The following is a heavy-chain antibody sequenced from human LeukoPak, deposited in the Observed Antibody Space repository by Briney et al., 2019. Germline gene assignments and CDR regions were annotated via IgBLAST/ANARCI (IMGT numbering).Heavy chain of an antibody. CDR3: ARGRRTSRAFDI. J-gene: IGHJ3*02. D-gene: IGHD1-14*01. Sequence: PSETLSLTCAVYGGSFSGYYSSWIRQPPGKGLEWIGEINHSGSTNYNPSLKSRVTISVDTSKNQFSLKLSSVTAADTAVYYCARGRRTSRAFDIWGQGTMVTVSS. CDR2: INHSGST. V-gene: IGHV4-34*01. CDR1: GGSFSGYY.